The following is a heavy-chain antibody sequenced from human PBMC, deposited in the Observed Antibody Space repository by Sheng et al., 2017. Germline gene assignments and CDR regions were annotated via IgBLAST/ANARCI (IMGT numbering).Heavy chain of an antibody. CDR1: GFTFSSYG. J-gene: IGHJ4*02. Sequence: QVQLVESGGGVVQPGRSLRLSCAASGFTFSSYGMHWVRQAPGKGLEWVAVIWYDGSNKYYADSVKGRFTISRDNSKNTLYLQMNSLRAEDTAVYYCATGRNYYDSSGYYPFDYWGQGTLVTVSS. CDR2: IWYDGSNK. D-gene: IGHD3-22*01. CDR3: ATGRNYYDSSGYYPFDY. V-gene: IGHV3-33*01.